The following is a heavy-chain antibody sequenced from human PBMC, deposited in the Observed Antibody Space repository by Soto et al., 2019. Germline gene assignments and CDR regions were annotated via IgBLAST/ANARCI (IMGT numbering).Heavy chain of an antibody. CDR2: ISRDGSNN. Sequence: LRLSCAASGFTFSRYAIHWVRQAPGKGLEWVAVISRDGSNNYYVDSVKGRFTISRENSKNTLYLQMNSLGDEDTAVYYCARTRNRAVADGFDPWGQGTLVTVSS. D-gene: IGHD3-3*01. V-gene: IGHV3-30*04. J-gene: IGHJ5*02. CDR1: GFTFSRYA. CDR3: ARTRNRAVADGFDP.